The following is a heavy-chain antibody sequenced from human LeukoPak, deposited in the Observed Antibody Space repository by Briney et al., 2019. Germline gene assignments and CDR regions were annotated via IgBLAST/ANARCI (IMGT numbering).Heavy chain of an antibody. CDR2: INPKTGGT. Sequence: ASVKVSCKASGYTFTGYYLHWVRQAPGQGLEWMGWINPKTGGTKYAQKFQGRVTMTRDTSISTAYMEVTRLTYDDTAVYFCASGDRITATDIWYFDYWGQGTLVTASS. J-gene: IGHJ4*02. CDR1: GYTFTGYY. V-gene: IGHV1-2*02. D-gene: IGHD6-13*01. CDR3: ASGDRITATDIWYFDY.